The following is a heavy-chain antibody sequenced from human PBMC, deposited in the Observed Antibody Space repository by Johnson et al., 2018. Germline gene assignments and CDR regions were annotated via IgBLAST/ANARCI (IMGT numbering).Heavy chain of an antibody. CDR1: GFTFNDFA. CDR3: ASCYYYDSSGHIPVGVLAYSCAFDI. D-gene: IGHD3-22*01. V-gene: IGHV3-9*01. J-gene: IGHJ3*02. CDR2: INWNSGNL. Sequence: VQLVQSGGGLVQPGRSLRLSCAASGFTFNDFAMHWVRQAPGKGLEWVSGINWNSGNLAYADSVKGRFTISRDNAKNSLYLQMNSLRDEDTDVYYCASCYYYDSSGHIPVGVLAYSCAFDIWGQGTMVTVSS.